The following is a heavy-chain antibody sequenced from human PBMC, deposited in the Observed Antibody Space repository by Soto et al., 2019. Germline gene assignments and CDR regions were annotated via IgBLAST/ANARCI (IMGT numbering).Heavy chain of an antibody. CDR1: GFSFTSAW. Sequence: EVQLEESGGDLVEPGGSLRLSCAASGFSFTSAWMNWVRQAPGKGLEWVGRIKSQVDGGTTAFIAPVNDRFTMSRDDAEHTVSLHMSSLMTEDTAVYYCIGQNTIYGVVYIYWGQGTLVTVSS. D-gene: IGHD3-3*01. CDR2: IKSQVDGGTT. CDR3: IGQNTIYGVVYIY. J-gene: IGHJ4*02. V-gene: IGHV3-15*07.